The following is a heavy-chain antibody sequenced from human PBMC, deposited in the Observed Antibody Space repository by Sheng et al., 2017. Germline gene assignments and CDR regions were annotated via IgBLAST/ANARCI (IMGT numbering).Heavy chain of an antibody. CDR2: MSYDGSNK. CDR3: AKGGCSSTTCYQNS. J-gene: IGHJ4*02. D-gene: IGHD2-2*01. V-gene: IGHV3-30*18. Sequence: QVQLVESGGGVVQPGRSLRLSCAASGFAFSTYGMHWVRQAPGKGLEWVASMSYDGSNKYYADSVKGRFTISRDNSKNTLYLQMNSLRPEDTAVYFCAKGGCSSTTCYQNSWGQGTLVTVSS. CDR1: GFAFSTYG.